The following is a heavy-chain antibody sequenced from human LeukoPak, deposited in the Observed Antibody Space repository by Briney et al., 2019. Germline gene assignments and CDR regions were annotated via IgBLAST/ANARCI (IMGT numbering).Heavy chain of an antibody. CDR3: ASGPGYCSGGSCYATGELDY. V-gene: IGHV4-61*02. CDR1: CVSISSGSYY. CDR2: IYTSGST. J-gene: IGHJ4*02. D-gene: IGHD2-15*01. Sequence: PSQTLSLTCKATCVSISSGSYYWSWIRQPARKGLEWIGRIYTSGSTNYNPSLKSRVTISVDTSKNQFSLKLSSVTAADTAVYYCASGPGYCSGGSCYATGELDYWGQGTLATVSS.